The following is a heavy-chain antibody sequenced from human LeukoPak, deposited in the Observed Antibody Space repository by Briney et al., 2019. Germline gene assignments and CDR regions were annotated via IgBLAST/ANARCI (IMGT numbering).Heavy chain of an antibody. CDR1: GFPFSGYA. V-gene: IGHV3-23*01. Sequence: GGPRSLSFPASGFPFSGYALSWVGRAPGKGLDWVSAFSGSGGSTYYADSVKGRLTISRDNSKNTLYLQMNSLRAEDTAVYYCAKDSSSWYKGNYFDYWGQGTLVTVSS. CDR3: AKDSSSWYKGNYFDY. D-gene: IGHD6-13*01. CDR2: FSGSGGST. J-gene: IGHJ4*02.